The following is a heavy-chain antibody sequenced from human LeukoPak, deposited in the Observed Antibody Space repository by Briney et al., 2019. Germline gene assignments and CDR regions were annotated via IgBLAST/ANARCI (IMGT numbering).Heavy chain of an antibody. D-gene: IGHD5-18*01. V-gene: IGHV4-4*07. J-gene: IGHJ3*02. CDR3: ARSSRRGYSSYDAFDI. Sequence: SETLSLTCTVSGGSISSYYWSWIRQPAGKGLEWIGRIYTSGSTNYNPSLKSRVTMSVDTSKNQFSLKLSSVTAADTALYYCARSSRRGYSSYDAFDIWGQGTMVTVSS. CDR2: IYTSGST. CDR1: GGSISSYY.